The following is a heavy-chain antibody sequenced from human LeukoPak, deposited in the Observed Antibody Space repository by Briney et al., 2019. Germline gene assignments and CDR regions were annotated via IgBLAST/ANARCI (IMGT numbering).Heavy chain of an antibody. CDR1: GGSCRSYA. D-gene: IGHD2-15*01. J-gene: IGHJ4*02. Sequence: SVKVSFKAAGGSCRSYAISGGRQATGHGLEWLGGIIPIFGTANYAQKFQGRVTITADESTSTAYMELSSLRSEDTAVYYCARDLGYCSGGSCYDFDYWGQGTLVTVSS. V-gene: IGHV1-69*01. CDR3: ARDLGYCSGGSCYDFDY. CDR2: IIPIFGTA.